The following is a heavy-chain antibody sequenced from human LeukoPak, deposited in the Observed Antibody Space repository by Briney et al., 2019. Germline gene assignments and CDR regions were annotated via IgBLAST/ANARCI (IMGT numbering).Heavy chain of an antibody. CDR2: IYHSGST. Sequence: SETLSLTCTVSGYSISSGYYWGWIRQPPGKGLEWIGSIYHSGSTYYNPSLKSRVTISVDTSKNQFSLKLSSVTAADTAVYYCARRKGSNYYYYYYMDVWGKGTTVTVSS. D-gene: IGHD4-11*01. CDR1: GYSISSGYY. J-gene: IGHJ6*03. V-gene: IGHV4-38-2*02. CDR3: ARRKGSNYYYYYYMDV.